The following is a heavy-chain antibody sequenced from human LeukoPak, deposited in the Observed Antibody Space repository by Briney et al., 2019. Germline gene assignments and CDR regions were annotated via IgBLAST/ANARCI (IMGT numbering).Heavy chain of an antibody. Sequence: SQTLSLTCTVSGGSISSGGYYWSWIRQHPGKGLEWIGYINYSGSTYYNPSLKSRVTISVDTSKNQFSLKLSSVTAADTAVYYCAREREYYGSGSYFGNWFDPWGQGTLVTVSS. CDR1: GGSISSGGYY. CDR2: INYSGST. D-gene: IGHD3-10*01. J-gene: IGHJ5*02. V-gene: IGHV4-31*03. CDR3: AREREYYGSGSYFGNWFDP.